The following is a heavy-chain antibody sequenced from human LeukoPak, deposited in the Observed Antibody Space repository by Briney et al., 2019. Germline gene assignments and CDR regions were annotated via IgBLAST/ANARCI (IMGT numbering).Heavy chain of an antibody. Sequence: GGSLRLSCAASGFDLTTYAMTWVRQAPAKGLEWVSSIRIGGGGTYADSVKGRFTISRDNSESTLHLQMNNLRVEDTARYFCARCMVLSQGWCNWFDPWGQGTLVTVSS. D-gene: IGHD6-13*01. CDR3: ARCMVLSQGWCNWFDP. V-gene: IGHV3-23*01. CDR2: IRIGGGGT. CDR1: GFDLTTYA. J-gene: IGHJ5*02.